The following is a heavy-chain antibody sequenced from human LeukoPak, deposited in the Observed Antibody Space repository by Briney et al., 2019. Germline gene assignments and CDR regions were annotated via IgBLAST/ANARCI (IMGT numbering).Heavy chain of an antibody. V-gene: IGHV3-23*01. D-gene: IGHD3-22*01. J-gene: IGHJ4*02. CDR3: ARDRLEYYYDNSGFF. CDR2: ISGSGGST. Sequence: GGSLRLSCAASGFTFSSYGMSWVRQAPGKGLEWVSAISGSGGSTYYADSVKGRFTISRDNSKNTLYLQMNSLRTEDTALYFCARDRLEYYYDNSGFFWGQGTLVTVSS. CDR1: GFTFSSYG.